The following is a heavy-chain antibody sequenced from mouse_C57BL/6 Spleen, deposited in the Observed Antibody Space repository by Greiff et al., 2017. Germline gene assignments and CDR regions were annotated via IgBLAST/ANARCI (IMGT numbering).Heavy chain of an antibody. V-gene: IGHV1-55*01. D-gene: IGHD1-1*01. CDR1: GYPFTSSW. CDR2: IYPGSGST. Sequence: QFQLQQSGAELVKPGASVKMSCKASGYPFTSSWITWVKQRPGQGLEWLGDIYPGSGSTNYNEKFKSKATLTVDTSSSTAYTQLSSLTSEDSAVDYCAREYYGSSPLFDYWGQGTTLTVAS. J-gene: IGHJ2*01. CDR3: AREYYGSSPLFDY.